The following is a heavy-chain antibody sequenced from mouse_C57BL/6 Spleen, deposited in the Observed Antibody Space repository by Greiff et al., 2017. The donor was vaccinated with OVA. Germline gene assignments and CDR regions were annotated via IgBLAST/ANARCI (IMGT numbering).Heavy chain of an antibody. CDR3: ARDWDVEGFDY. CDR2: IYPGSGNT. D-gene: IGHD4-1*01. V-gene: IGHV1-66*01. Sequence: VQLQQSGPELVKPGASVKISCKASGYSFTSYYIHWVKQRPGQGLEWIGWIYPGSGNTKYNEKFKGKATLTADTSSSTAYMQLSSLTSEDSAVYYCARDWDVEGFDYWGQGTTLTVSS. CDR1: GYSFTSYY. J-gene: IGHJ2*01.